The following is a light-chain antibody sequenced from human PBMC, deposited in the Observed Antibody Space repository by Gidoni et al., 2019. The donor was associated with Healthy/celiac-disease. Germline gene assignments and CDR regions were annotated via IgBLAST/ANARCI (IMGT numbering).Light chain of an antibody. V-gene: IGKV1-39*01. CDR1: QIISSY. CDR3: QQSYSTPPT. CDR2: AAS. Sequence: DIQMTQSRYSLSASVGDRVTIPCRASQIISSYLNWYQQKPGKAPKLLIYAASSLQSGVPSRFSGSGSGTDFTLTIIRRQTEDFSPYYCQQSYSTPPTFGQGTKLEIK. J-gene: IGKJ2*01.